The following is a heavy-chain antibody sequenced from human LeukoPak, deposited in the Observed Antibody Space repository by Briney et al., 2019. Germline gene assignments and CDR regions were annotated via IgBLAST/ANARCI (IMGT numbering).Heavy chain of an antibody. J-gene: IGHJ4*02. CDR2: IYYSGST. V-gene: IGHV4-31*03. D-gene: IGHD3-3*01. CDR3: ARHGILEALLDY. CDR1: GGSISSGGYY. Sequence: SQTLSLTCTVSGGSISSGGYYWSWIRQRPGKGLEWIGYIYYSGSTYYNPSLKSRVTISVDTSKNQFSLKLSSVTAADTAVYYCARHGILEALLDYWGQGTLVTVSS.